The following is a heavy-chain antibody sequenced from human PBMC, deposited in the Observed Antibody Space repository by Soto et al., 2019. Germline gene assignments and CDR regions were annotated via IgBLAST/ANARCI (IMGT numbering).Heavy chain of an antibody. CDR3: ASVQPTMTSTYWYFDL. J-gene: IGHJ2*01. V-gene: IGHV3-21*01. CDR2: IDASSSNI. CDR1: GFIFSGYS. Sequence: EAQLVESGGGLVKPGGSLRLSCAASGFIFSGYSMNWVRQAPGKGLEWVSSIDASSSNIFYADSVKGRFTISRDNAENSLYLQMNSLRAEDTAVYYCASVQPTMTSTYWYFDLWGRGTLVTVSS. D-gene: IGHD4-17*01.